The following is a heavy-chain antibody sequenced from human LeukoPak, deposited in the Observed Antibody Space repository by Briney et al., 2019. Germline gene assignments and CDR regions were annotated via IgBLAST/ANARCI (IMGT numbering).Heavy chain of an antibody. Sequence: GGSLRLSCAASGFTFSTYSMNWVRQAPGKGLEWVASIRSSSYIHYADSVKGRFTISRNNAKNSLFLQMNSLRAEDTAVYYCARGDGYDFFDYWGQGTLVTVSS. CDR3: ARGDGYDFFDY. D-gene: IGHD5-24*01. CDR2: IRSSSYI. V-gene: IGHV3-21*01. CDR1: GFTFSTYS. J-gene: IGHJ4*02.